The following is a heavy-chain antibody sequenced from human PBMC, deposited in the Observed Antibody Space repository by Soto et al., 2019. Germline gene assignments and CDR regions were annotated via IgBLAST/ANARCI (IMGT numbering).Heavy chain of an antibody. Sequence: QLQLQESGSGLVKPSQTLSLTCAVSGGSISSGGYSWSWIRQPPGKGLEWIGYIYHSGSTHYTPSIKSRVTISVDRSKNQFSLKLSSVPAADTDVYYCAEGSGTPRYYWGQGTLVTVSS. CDR2: IYHSGST. J-gene: IGHJ4*02. CDR3: AEGSGTPRYY. D-gene: IGHD1-26*01. V-gene: IGHV4-30-2*01. CDR1: GGSISSGGYS.